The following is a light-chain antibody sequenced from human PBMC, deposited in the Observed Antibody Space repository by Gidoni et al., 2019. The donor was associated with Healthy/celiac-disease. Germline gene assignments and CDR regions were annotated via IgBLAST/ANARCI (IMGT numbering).Light chain of an antibody. CDR1: QDISNY. J-gene: IGKJ4*01. CDR2: DAS. CDR3: QQYDSFPHT. Sequence: IQMTQSPSSLSASVGDRVTITCQASQDISNYLDWYQQKPGKAPKLLIYDASTLETGVPSRFSGSGSGTDFTFTISSLQPEDIATYYCQQYDSFPHTFGEGTKVEIK. V-gene: IGKV1-33*01.